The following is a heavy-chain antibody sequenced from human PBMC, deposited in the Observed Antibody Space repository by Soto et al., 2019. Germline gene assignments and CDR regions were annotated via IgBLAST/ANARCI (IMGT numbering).Heavy chain of an antibody. CDR2: ITTSTSSNV. CDR3: ALYDALLFDY. J-gene: IGHJ4*02. Sequence: PGGSLRLSCAASGFSVATYNMNWVRQAPGKGLEWVSSITTSTSSNVYYADSVKGRFTISRDSAKNSLYLQMNSLRAEDTALYFCALYDALLFDYRGQGTLVTFSS. V-gene: IGHV3-21*01. D-gene: IGHD2-8*01. CDR1: GFSVATYN.